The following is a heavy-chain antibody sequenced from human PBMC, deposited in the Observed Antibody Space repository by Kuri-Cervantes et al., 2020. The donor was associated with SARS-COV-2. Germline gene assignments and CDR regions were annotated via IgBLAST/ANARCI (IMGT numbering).Heavy chain of an antibody. V-gene: IGHV4-31*03. CDR3: ARVWGWSGYYFHYGMDV. D-gene: IGHD3-3*01. Sequence: LRLSCTVSGGSISSGGYYWSWIRQHPGKGLEWIGYIYYSGSTYYNPSLKSRVTISVDTSKNQFSLKLSSVTAADTAVYYCARVWGWSGYYFHYGMDVWGQGTTVTVSS. CDR1: GGSISSGGYY. J-gene: IGHJ6*02. CDR2: IYYSGST.